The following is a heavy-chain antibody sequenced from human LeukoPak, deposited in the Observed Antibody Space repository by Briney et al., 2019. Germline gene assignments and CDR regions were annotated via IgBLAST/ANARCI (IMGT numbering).Heavy chain of an antibody. CDR2: IYSGGST. CDR3: ARVLLRGPPYYFDY. J-gene: IGHJ4*02. CDR1: GFTVSSNY. D-gene: IGHD2/OR15-2a*01. V-gene: IGHV3-66*01. Sequence: GGSLRLSCAASGFTVSSNYMSWVRRAPGKGLEWVSVIYSGGSTYYADSVKGRFTISRDNSKNTLYLQMNSLRAEDTAVYYCARVLLRGPPYYFDYWGQGTLVTVSS.